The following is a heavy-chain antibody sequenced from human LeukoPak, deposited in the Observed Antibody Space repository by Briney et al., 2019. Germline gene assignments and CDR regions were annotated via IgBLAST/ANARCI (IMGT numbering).Heavy chain of an antibody. V-gene: IGHV1-69*13. Sequence: SVKVSCKASGGTFSSNGISWVRQVPGQGLEWMGGIIPIFGTANYAQKFQGRVTITADESTSTAYMELSSLRSEDTAVYYCARDPYGDYNNFFDPWGQGTLVTVSS. CDR2: IIPIFGTA. CDR3: ARDPYGDYNNFFDP. J-gene: IGHJ5*02. D-gene: IGHD4-17*01. CDR1: GGTFSSNG.